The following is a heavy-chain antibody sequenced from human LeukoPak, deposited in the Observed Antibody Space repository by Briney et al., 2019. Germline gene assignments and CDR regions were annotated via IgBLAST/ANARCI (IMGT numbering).Heavy chain of an antibody. V-gene: IGHV5-51*01. D-gene: IGHD1-1*01. CDR1: GYSFNSYW. Sequence: GVSLNISCNTSGYSFNSYWIGWVRQMRGKGLEWMGIIFPSDSDTRYSPSFQGQVTISADRSITTAYLQWSSLRASDTAMYYCARRPKISQGGTTDYWGQGTLVAVSS. CDR3: ARRPKISQGGTTDY. CDR2: IFPSDSDT. J-gene: IGHJ4*02.